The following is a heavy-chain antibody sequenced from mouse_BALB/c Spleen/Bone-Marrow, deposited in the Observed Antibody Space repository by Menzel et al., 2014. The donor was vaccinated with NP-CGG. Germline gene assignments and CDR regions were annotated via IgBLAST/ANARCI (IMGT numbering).Heavy chain of an antibody. CDR1: GYSFASYW. CDR3: ARTAYFDY. Sequence: DLVKPGASVKLSCEASGYSFASYWINWLKQRPGQGLEWIGRLAPGSGSTYYNEMFKGKATLTADTSSSTAYIQLSSLSSEDSAVYFCARTAYFDYWGQGTTLTVSS. CDR2: LAPGSGST. J-gene: IGHJ2*01. V-gene: IGHV1S41*01.